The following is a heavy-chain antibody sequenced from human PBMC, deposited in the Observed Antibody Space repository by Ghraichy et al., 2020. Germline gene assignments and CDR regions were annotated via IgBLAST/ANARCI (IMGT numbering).Heavy chain of an antibody. J-gene: IGHJ5*02. CDR2: INPDSGGT. V-gene: IGHV1-2*02. CDR3: ASVISGSWAFDP. D-gene: IGHD2-15*01. CDR1: GYAFSAYH. Sequence: ASVKVSCKTSGYAFSAYHIHWVRQAPGQGLEWMGWINPDSGGTKSAQRFQGRVTMTRDTSTSTTYMELSRLICDDTAVYYCASVISGSWAFDPWGQGTLVTVSS.